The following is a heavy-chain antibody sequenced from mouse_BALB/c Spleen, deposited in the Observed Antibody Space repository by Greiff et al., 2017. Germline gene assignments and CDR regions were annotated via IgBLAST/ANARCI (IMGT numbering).Heavy chain of an antibody. CDR1: GYTFTDYN. V-gene: IGHV1S29*02. CDR3: AYDGYYRAMDY. J-gene: IGHJ4*01. Sequence: EVQLQQSGPELVKPGASVKISCKASGYTFTDYNMHWVKQSHGKSLEWIGYIYPYNGGTGYNQKFKSKATLTVDNSSSTAYMELRSLTSEDSAVYYCAYDGYYRAMDYWGQGTSVTVSS. CDR2: IYPYNGGT. D-gene: IGHD2-3*01.